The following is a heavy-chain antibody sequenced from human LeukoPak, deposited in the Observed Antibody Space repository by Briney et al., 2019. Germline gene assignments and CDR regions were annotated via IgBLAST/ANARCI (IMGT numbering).Heavy chain of an antibody. CDR1: GYTFTSYG. CDR3: ARGGSGAYGSGSYYTALDI. V-gene: IGHV1-18*01. CDR2: ISGYNGNT. J-gene: IGHJ3*02. Sequence: ASVKVSFKASGYTFTSYGITWVRQAPGQGLEWMGWISGYNGNTNYAQKLQGRVTMTTDTSTSTAYMELRSLRSDDTAVYYCARGGSGAYGSGSYYTALDIWGQGTMVTVSS. D-gene: IGHD3-10*01.